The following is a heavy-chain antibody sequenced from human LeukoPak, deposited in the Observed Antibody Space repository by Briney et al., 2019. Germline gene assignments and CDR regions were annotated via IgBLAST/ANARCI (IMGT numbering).Heavy chain of an antibody. V-gene: IGHV3-7*01. CDR3: ARDQEYYDSSGYYYRHFDY. CDR1: GFTFSSYW. D-gene: IGHD3-22*01. CDR2: IKRDGSEK. Sequence: PGGALRLFCAASGFTFSSYWMSLVRRAPGKGLEWVANIKRDGSEKYYVHYVKGRFTISRDNAKSSLYLKMNSLRAEDTAVYYCARDQEYYDSSGYYYRHFDYWGQGTLVTVSS. J-gene: IGHJ4*02.